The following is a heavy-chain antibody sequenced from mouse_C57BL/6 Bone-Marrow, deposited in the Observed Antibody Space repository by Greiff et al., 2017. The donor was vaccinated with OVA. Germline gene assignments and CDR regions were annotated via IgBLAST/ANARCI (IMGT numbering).Heavy chain of an antibody. CDR1: GYTFTDYY. D-gene: IGHD1-1*01. CDR2: IFPGSGST. J-gene: IGHJ2*01. Sequence: VQLQQSGPELVKPGASVKISCKASGYTFTDYYINWVKQRPGQGLEWIGWIFPGSGSTYYNEKFKGKATLTVDKSSSTAYMLLRSLTSEDSAVYFCARDGEYYGSSLFDDWGQGTTLTVSS. CDR3: ARDGEYYGSSLFDD. V-gene: IGHV1-75*01.